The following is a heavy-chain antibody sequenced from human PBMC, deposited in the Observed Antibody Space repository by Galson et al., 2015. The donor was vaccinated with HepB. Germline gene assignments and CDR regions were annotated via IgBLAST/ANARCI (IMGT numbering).Heavy chain of an antibody. J-gene: IGHJ4*02. V-gene: IGHV1-3*01. Sequence: QSGAEVKKPGASVKVSCKASGYTFTSYAMHWERQAPGQRLEWMGWINAGNGNTKYSQKFQGRVTITRDTSASTAYMELSSLRSEDTAVYYCARDKFGYDGEYFDYWGQGTLVTVSS. CDR3: ARDKFGYDGEYFDY. CDR1: GYTFTSYA. CDR2: INAGNGNT. D-gene: IGHD5-12*01.